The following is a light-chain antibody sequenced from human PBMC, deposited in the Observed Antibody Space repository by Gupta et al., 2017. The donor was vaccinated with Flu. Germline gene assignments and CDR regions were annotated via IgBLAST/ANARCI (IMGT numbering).Light chain of an antibody. CDR1: SSDVGGYNY. Sequence: QSPLTQPASVSGSPGQSITISCTGTSSDVGGYNYVSWYQQYPGKAPKLMIYEVSNRPSRISNRFSGSKSGNTASLTISGLQAEDEADYYCSSYTSSSTRVFGGGTKLTVL. CDR2: EVS. CDR3: SSYTSSSTRV. V-gene: IGLV2-14*01. J-gene: IGLJ3*02.